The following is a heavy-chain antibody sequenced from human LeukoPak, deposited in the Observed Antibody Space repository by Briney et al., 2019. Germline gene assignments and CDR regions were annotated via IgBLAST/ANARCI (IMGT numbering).Heavy chain of an antibody. Sequence: SETLSLTCTVSGGSISSGGYYWSWIRQHPGKGLEWIGYIYYSGSTYYNPSLKSRVTISVDTSKNQFSLKLSSVTAADTAVYYCARSGGWWSWFDPWGQGTLVTVSS. CDR1: GGSISSGGYY. J-gene: IGHJ5*02. CDR2: IYYSGST. V-gene: IGHV4-31*03. D-gene: IGHD2-8*02. CDR3: ARSGGWWSWFDP.